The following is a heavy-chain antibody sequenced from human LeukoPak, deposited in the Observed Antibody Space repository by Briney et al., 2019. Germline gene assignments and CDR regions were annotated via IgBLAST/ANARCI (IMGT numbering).Heavy chain of an antibody. D-gene: IGHD6-13*01. Sequence: SETLSLTCTVSGYSISSGYYWGWFRQPPGKGLEWIGSIYHSGSTYYNPSLKSRVTISVDTSKNQFSLKLSPVTAADTAVYYCARVLRIAAADTIWFDPWGQGTLVTVSS. V-gene: IGHV4-38-2*02. CDR1: GYSISSGYY. CDR3: ARVLRIAAADTIWFDP. CDR2: IYHSGST. J-gene: IGHJ5*02.